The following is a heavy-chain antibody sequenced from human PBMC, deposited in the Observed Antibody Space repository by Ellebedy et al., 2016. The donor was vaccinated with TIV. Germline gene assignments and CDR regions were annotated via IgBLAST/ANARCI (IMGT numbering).Heavy chain of an antibody. D-gene: IGHD2-15*01. CDR2: ISAYNGNT. J-gene: IGHJ5*02. V-gene: IGHV1-18*04. CDR1: GYTFTSYG. Sequence: AASVKVSCKASGYTFTSYGISWVRQAPGQGLEWMGWISAYNGNTNYAQKLQGRVTMTTDTSTSTAYMELRSLRSDDTAVYYCARIVVVESYNWFDPWGQGTLVTVSS. CDR3: ARIVVVESYNWFDP.